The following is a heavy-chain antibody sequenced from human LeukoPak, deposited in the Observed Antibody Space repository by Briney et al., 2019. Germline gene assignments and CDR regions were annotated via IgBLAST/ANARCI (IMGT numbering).Heavy chain of an antibody. D-gene: IGHD1-14*01. CDR1: GYNSIGYW. J-gene: IGHJ5*02. CDR3: ARQPGSGA. Sequence: HGESLKISCKGSGYNSIGYWISWVRQMPGKGLEWMGIIFPGDSDTSYSPSFQGQVTISADRSISTAYLQWRSLRASDTAVYYCARQPGSGAWGQGTLVTVSS. V-gene: IGHV5-51*01. CDR2: IFPGDSDT.